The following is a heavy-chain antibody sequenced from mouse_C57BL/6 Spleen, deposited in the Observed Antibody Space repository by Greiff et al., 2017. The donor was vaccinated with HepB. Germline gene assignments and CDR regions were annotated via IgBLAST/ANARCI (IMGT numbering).Heavy chain of an antibody. CDR3: ARGSNYGVYYFDD. CDR2: IYPSESET. J-gene: IGHJ2*01. CDR1: GYTFTSYW. D-gene: IGHD2-5*01. V-gene: IGHV1-61*01. Sequence: VQLQQPGAELVRPGSSVKLSCKASGYTFTSYWMDWVKQRPGQGLEWIGNIYPSESETHYNQKFKDKATLTVDKSSSTAYVQLSSLTSEDSAVYYCARGSNYGVYYFDDWGQGTTLTVSS.